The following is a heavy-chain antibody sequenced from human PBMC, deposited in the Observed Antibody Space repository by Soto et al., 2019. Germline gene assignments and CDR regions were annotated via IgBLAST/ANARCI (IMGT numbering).Heavy chain of an antibody. J-gene: IGHJ5*02. D-gene: IGHD6-6*01. Sequence: QVQLQESGPGLVKPSQTLSLTCTVSGGSINTGGYYWGWIRQPPGEGLEWIGHVFYTGTAYYNPSLKSRSAITIDTSANQVFLQMSSVTAADTAIYYCARRPEDTDDTFSNGFDPWGQGILVTVSS. CDR2: VFYTGTA. V-gene: IGHV4-31*03. CDR3: ARRPEDTDDTFSNGFDP. CDR1: GGSINTGGYY.